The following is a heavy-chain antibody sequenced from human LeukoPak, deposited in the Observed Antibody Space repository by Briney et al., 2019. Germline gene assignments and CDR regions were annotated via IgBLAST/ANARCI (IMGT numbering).Heavy chain of an antibody. V-gene: IGHV4-31*03. Sequence: SETLSLTCTVSGGSISSGGYYWSWIRQHPGKGLEWIGYIYYSGSTYYNPPLRSRVTISVDTSKNKFSLRLSSVTAAGTAVYFCARRRVVVASTDGASGAFDIWGQGTMVAVSS. CDR3: ARRRVVVASTDGASGAFDI. CDR1: GGSISSGGYY. CDR2: IYYSGST. J-gene: IGHJ3*02. D-gene: IGHD2-15*01.